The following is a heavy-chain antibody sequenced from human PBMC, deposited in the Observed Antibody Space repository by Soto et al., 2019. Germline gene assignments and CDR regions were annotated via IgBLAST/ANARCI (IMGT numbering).Heavy chain of an antibody. V-gene: IGHV1-69*05. CDR1: GGTFSSYA. CDR2: IIPIFGTA. J-gene: IGHJ3*02. D-gene: IGHD3-16*01. Sequence: GASVKVSCKASGGTFSSYAISWVRQAPGQGLEWMGGIIPIFGTANYAQKFQGRVTMTRDTSTSTVYMELSSLRSEDTAVYYCARDREAPWGAHDAFDIWGQGTMVTVSS. CDR3: ARDREAPWGAHDAFDI.